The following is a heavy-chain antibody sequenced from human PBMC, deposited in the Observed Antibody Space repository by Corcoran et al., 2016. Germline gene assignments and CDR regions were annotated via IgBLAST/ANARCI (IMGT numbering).Heavy chain of an antibody. Sequence: QVQLVQSGAEVKKPGSSVKVSCKASGGTFSSYAISWVRHALGQGLEWMGGIIPIFGTANYAQKVQGRVTITADKSTSTAYMELSSLNSEDTAVYYCARATRGQQLVPWFDPWGHGTLVTVSS. CDR1: GGTFSSYA. V-gene: IGHV1-69*06. J-gene: IGHJ5*02. CDR3: ARATRGQQLVPWFDP. D-gene: IGHD6-13*01. CDR2: IIPIFGTA.